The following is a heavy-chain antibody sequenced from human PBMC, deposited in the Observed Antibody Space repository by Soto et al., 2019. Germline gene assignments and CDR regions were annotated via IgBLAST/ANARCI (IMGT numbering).Heavy chain of an antibody. J-gene: IGHJ6*03. CDR2: IISDGSVS. V-gene: IGHV3-74*01. CDR1: GFTFSNYW. CDR3: ARGDCVGGTCYSLAGSFYYYMDV. Sequence: EVQLVESGGGLVQPGGSLRLSCEASGFTFSNYWMYWVRQAPGKGRVWVSRIISDGSVSSYADSVKGRLTISRDNVKNTLYLQMDSLRAEDTAVYYCARGDCVGGTCYSLAGSFYYYMDVWGKGTTVTVFS. D-gene: IGHD2-15*01.